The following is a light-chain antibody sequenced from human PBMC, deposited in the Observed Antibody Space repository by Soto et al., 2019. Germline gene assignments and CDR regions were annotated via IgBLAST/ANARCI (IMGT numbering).Light chain of an antibody. Sequence: QSVLTQPASVSGSPGQAITISCTGTSSDVGAYNYVSWYQHYPGKAPKLMIYDVSNRPSGVSNRFSGSKSGNTASLTISGLQAEDEADYYCCSKSTTNIRVFATGTKVTVL. CDR3: CSKSTTNIRV. J-gene: IGLJ1*01. CDR2: DVS. V-gene: IGLV2-14*03. CDR1: SSDVGAYNY.